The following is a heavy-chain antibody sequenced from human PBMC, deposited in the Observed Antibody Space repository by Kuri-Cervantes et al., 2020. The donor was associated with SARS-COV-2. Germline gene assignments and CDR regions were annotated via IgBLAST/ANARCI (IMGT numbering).Heavy chain of an antibody. CDR1: GFNFNGAW. CDR3: ARDLLNVWSGYYYYYGMDV. Sequence: GGSLRLSCVASGFNFNGAWMNWVRLAPGKGLEWVSYISSSSNTIYYADSVKGRFTISRDNAKNSLYLQMNSLRDEDTAVYYCARDLLNVWSGYYYYYGMDVWGQGTTVTVSS. V-gene: IGHV3-48*02. D-gene: IGHD3-3*01. J-gene: IGHJ6*02. CDR2: ISSSSNTI.